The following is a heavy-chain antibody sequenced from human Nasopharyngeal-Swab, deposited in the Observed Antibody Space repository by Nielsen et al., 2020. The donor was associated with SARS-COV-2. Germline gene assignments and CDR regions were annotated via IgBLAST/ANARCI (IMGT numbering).Heavy chain of an antibody. V-gene: IGHV7-4-1*02. J-gene: IGHJ4*02. Sequence: WVRQAPGQGLEGAGRINTKTGKPMAAPGFTGRFVLSLDTSVNTTYLQINTLKAEDTAVYYCGRYIPATGSGDYWGQGTLVTVSS. CDR2: INTKTGKP. CDR3: GRYIPATGSGDY. D-gene: IGHD6-13*01.